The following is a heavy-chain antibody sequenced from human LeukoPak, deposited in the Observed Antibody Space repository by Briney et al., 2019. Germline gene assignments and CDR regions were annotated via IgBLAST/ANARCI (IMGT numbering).Heavy chain of an antibody. D-gene: IGHD3-22*01. CDR1: GFTFSSYA. Sequence: GGSLRLSCAASGFTFSSYAMSWVRQAPGKGLEWVSAISGSGGSTYYADSVKGRFTISRDNSKNTLYLQMNSLRAEDTAVYYCAKVKIGRDYYDSSDEDYWGQGTLVTVSS. CDR2: ISGSGGST. J-gene: IGHJ4*02. V-gene: IGHV3-23*01. CDR3: AKVKIGRDYYDSSDEDY.